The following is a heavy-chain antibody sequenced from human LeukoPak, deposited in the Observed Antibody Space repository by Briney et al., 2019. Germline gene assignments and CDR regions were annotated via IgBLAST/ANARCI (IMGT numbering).Heavy chain of an antibody. V-gene: IGHV4-61*02. CDR1: GGSISSGSYY. J-gene: IGHJ4*02. CDR2: IYTSGST. D-gene: IGHD2-15*01. Sequence: PSQTLSLTCTVSGGSISSGSYYWSWIRKPAGKGLEWNGRIYTSGSTNYNPSLKSRVTISVDTSKNQFSLKLSSVTAADTAVYYCARMVVVVAATLYYFDYWGQGTLVTVSS. CDR3: ARMVVVVAATLYYFDY.